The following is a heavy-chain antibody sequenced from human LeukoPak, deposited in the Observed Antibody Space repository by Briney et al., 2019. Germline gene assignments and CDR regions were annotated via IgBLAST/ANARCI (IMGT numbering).Heavy chain of an antibody. J-gene: IGHJ4*02. CDR1: GFTFSSYS. CDR2: ISSSSSSYI. D-gene: IGHD3-22*01. CDR3: ARDSSGYPSSFDY. Sequence: KPGGSLRLSCAASGFTFSSYSMNWVRQAPGKGLEWVSSISSSSSSYIYYADSVKGRFTISRDNAKNSLYLQMNSLRAEDTAVYYCARDSSGYPSSFDYWGQGTLVTVSS. V-gene: IGHV3-21*01.